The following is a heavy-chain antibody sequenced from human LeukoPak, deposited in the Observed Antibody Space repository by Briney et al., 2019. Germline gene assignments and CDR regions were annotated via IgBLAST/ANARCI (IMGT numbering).Heavy chain of an antibody. Sequence: KPGGSLRLSCAASGFTFSNAWMSWVRQAPGKGLEWVGRIKSKTDGGTTDYAAPVKGRFTISRDDSKNTLYLQMNSLKTEDTAVYYCTTDRDIAMVLVGSGWGQGTLVTVSS. D-gene: IGHD5-18*01. J-gene: IGHJ4*02. CDR1: GFTFSNAW. CDR2: IKSKTDGGTT. CDR3: TTDRDIAMVLVGSG. V-gene: IGHV3-15*01.